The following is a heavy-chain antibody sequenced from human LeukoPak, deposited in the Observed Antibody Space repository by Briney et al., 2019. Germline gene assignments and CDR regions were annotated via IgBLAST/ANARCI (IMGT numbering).Heavy chain of an antibody. J-gene: IGHJ6*02. CDR3: ANDQNRYYDILTGYLSYYYGMDV. CDR1: GFFFSDSA. CDR2: TTGRGDNT. D-gene: IGHD3-9*01. V-gene: IGHV3-23*01. Sequence: SGGSLRLSCAASGFFFSDSAMAWVRQAPGKGLEWVSTTTGRGDNTHYADSVKGRFTFSRDNSKNTLYLQMNSLRAEDTAVYYCANDQNRYYDILTGYLSYYYGMDVWGQGTTVTVSS.